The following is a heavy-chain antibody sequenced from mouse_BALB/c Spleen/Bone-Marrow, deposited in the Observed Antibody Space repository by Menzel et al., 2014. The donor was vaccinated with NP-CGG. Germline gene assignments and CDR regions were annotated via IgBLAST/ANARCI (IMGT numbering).Heavy chain of an antibody. CDR1: GYAFSNYL. Sequence: VPRVESGAELVRPGTSVKVSCKASGYAFSNYLIEWVKQRPGQGLEWIGVIHPGSGGTNYNEKFKGKATLTADKSSSTAYMQLSSLTSDDSAVYFCARDWDWYFDVWGAGTTVTVSS. D-gene: IGHD4-1*01. CDR3: ARDWDWYFDV. CDR2: IHPGSGGT. J-gene: IGHJ1*01. V-gene: IGHV1-54*01.